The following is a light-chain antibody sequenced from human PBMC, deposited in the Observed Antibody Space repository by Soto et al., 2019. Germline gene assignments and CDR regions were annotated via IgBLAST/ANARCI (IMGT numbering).Light chain of an antibody. J-gene: IGLJ1*01. CDR3: SSYTTRSTYV. CDR1: IRDIGFFNY. Sequence: QSALTQPSSLSGSPGQSITISCTGTIRDIGFFNYVSWYQQFPGNAPKLIIFEVTNRPSGVSNRFSASKSGNTASLTISGLQAEDGADYYCSSYTTRSTYVFGTGTKVTVL. CDR2: EVT. V-gene: IGLV2-14*01.